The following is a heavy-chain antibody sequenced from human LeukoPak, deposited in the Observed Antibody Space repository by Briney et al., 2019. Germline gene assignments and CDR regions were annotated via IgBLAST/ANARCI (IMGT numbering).Heavy chain of an antibody. V-gene: IGHV1-18*01. D-gene: IGHD3-10*01. J-gene: IGHJ4*02. Sequence: ASVKVSCKASGYHFSTYGISWVRQAPGQGLEWMGRINGYNDKTKYEEKVQGRVTMTIDTSTSTAYTELRSLTSDDTAVYYCARDRGKWFADFFDFWGQGTLVTVSS. CDR1: GYHFSTYG. CDR3: ARDRGKWFADFFDF. CDR2: INGYNDKT.